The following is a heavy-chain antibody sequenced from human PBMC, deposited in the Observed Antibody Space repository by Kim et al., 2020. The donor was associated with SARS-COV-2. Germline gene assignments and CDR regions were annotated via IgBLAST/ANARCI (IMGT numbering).Heavy chain of an antibody. CDR3: AREADRLRAPFDY. CDR2: ISYDGSNK. Sequence: GGSLRLSCAASGFTFSSYAMHWVRQAPGKGLEWVAVISYDGSNKYYADSVKGRFTISRDNSKNTLYLQMNSLRAEDTAVYYCAREADRLRAPFDYWGQGTLVTVSS. D-gene: IGHD2-15*01. V-gene: IGHV3-30*04. CDR1: GFTFSSYA. J-gene: IGHJ4*02.